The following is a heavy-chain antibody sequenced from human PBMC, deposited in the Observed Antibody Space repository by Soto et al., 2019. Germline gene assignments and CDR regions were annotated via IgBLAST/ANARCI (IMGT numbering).Heavy chain of an antibody. J-gene: IGHJ4*02. CDR3: ARATGTLRSRNCDY. CDR1: GGSISTVGHY. D-gene: IGHD1-1*01. V-gene: IGHV4-31*03. Sequence: LSLTCSVSGGSISTVGHYWTWIRQPPGKGLEWIGSIYHTGSTYYSKSLRSRLTMSVDTSKSQFSLRLSSVTAADTAVYYCARATGTLRSRNCDYWGQGSLVTAPQ. CDR2: IYHTGST.